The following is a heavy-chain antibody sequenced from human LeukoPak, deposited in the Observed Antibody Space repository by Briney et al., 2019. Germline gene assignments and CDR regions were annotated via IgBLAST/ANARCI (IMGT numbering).Heavy chain of an antibody. J-gene: IGHJ4*02. CDR2: IIPILGIA. CDR3: ARDRGSGCFDY. D-gene: IGHD6-19*01. Sequence: SVKVSCKASGGTFSSYTISWVRQAPGQGLEWMGRIIPILGIANYARKFQGRVTITADTSTSTAYMELRSLRSDDTAVYYCARDRGSGCFDYWGQGTLVTVSS. CDR1: GGTFSSYT. V-gene: IGHV1-69*04.